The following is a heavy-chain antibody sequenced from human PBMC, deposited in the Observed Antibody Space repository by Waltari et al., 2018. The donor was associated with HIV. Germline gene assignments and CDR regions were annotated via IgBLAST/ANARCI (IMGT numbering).Heavy chain of an antibody. CDR3: ARAPVGGWYFDI. D-gene: IGHD1-26*01. Sequence: QVQLQQSGPGLVKPSQTLSLTGAISGDSVPNNSDDWNWIRQSPSRGLEWLGRTYYRSKWSNDYAVSVKSRITINPDTSNNQFSLQLNSVSPEDTAVYYCARAPVGGWYFDIWGRGTLVTVSS. CDR2: TYYRSKWSN. CDR1: GDSVPNNSDD. V-gene: IGHV6-1*01. J-gene: IGHJ2*01.